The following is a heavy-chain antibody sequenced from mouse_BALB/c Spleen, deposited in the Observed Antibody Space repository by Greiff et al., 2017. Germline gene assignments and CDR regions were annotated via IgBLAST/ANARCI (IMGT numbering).Heavy chain of an antibody. J-gene: IGHJ4*01. CDR1: GFTFSSYA. CDR2: ISSGGSYT. V-gene: IGHV5-9-4*01. D-gene: IGHD1-1*01. CDR3: ARDGSSFMDY. Sequence: EVQGVESGGGLVKPGGSLKLSCAASGFTFSSYAMSWVRQSPEKRLEWVAEISSGGSYTYYPDTVTGRFTISRDNAKNTLYLEMSSLRSEDTAMYYCARDGSSFMDYWGQGTSVTVSS.